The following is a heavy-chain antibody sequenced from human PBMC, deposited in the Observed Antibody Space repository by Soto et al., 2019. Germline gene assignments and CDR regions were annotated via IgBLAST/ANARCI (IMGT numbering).Heavy chain of an antibody. J-gene: IGHJ6*02. V-gene: IGHV1-2*02. CDR2: INPNSGGT. D-gene: IGHD3-10*01. Sequence: GASVKVSCKASGYTFTGYYMHWVRQAPGQGLEWMGWINPNSGGTNYAQKFQGRVTMTRDTSISTAYMELSRLRSDDTAVYYCARERGGPGSYYNHYYYGMDVWGQGTTVTVSS. CDR3: ARERGGPGSYYNHYYYGMDV. CDR1: GYTFTGYY.